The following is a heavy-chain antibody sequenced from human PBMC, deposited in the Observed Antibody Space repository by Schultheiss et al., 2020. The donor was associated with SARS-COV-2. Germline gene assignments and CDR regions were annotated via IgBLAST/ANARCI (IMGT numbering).Heavy chain of an antibody. Sequence: SETLSLTFAVSGGSISSSNWWSWVRQPPGKGLEWIGEIYHSGSTNYNPSLKSRVTISVDTSKNQFSLKLSSVTAADTAVYYCARGWGSTSCYDYYYYGMDVWGQGTTVTVSS. CDR2: IYHSGST. J-gene: IGHJ6*02. V-gene: IGHV4-4*02. D-gene: IGHD2-2*01. CDR1: GGSISSSNW. CDR3: ARGWGSTSCYDYYYYGMDV.